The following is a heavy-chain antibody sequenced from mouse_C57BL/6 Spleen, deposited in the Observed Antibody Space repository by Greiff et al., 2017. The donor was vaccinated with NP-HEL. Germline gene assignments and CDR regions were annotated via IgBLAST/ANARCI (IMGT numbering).Heavy chain of an antibody. Sequence: QVQLQQPGAELVRPGSSVKLSCKASGYTFTSYWMHWVKQRPIQGLEWIGNIDPSDCETHYNQKFKDKATLTVDKSSSTAYMQLSSLTSEDSAVYYCARRGWDVWGQGTLVTVSA. V-gene: IGHV1-52*01. CDR3: ARRGWDV. CDR2: IDPSDCET. J-gene: IGHJ3*02. D-gene: IGHD4-1*01. CDR1: GYTFTSYW.